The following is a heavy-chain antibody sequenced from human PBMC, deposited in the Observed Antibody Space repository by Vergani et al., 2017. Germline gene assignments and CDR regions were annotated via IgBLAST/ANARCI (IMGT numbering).Heavy chain of an antibody. Sequence: QVQLVQSGAEVGKPGASVKVSCKASGYTFTSYGISWVRQAPGQGLEWMGWINAYNGNTNYVQKLQGRVTMTTDTSTSTAYMELRSLRSDDTAVYYCARGRLKIEGITSNWFDPWGQGTLITVSS. CDR3: ARGRLKIEGITSNWFDP. J-gene: IGHJ5*02. V-gene: IGHV1-18*01. D-gene: IGHD1-14*01. CDR1: GYTFTSYG. CDR2: INAYNGNT.